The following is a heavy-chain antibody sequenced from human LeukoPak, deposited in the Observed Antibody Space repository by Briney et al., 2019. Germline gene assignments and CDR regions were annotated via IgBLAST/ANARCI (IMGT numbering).Heavy chain of an antibody. V-gene: IGHV4-30-2*01. Sequence: SGTLSLTCAVSGGSISSGGYSWSWIRQPPGKGLEWIGYIYHSGSTYYNPSLKSRVTISVDRSKNQFSLKLSSVTAADTAVYYCARAYYDFWSGYYSNWFDPWGQGTLVTVSS. CDR2: IYHSGST. CDR3: ARAYYDFWSGYYSNWFDP. J-gene: IGHJ5*02. D-gene: IGHD3-3*01. CDR1: GGSISSGGYS.